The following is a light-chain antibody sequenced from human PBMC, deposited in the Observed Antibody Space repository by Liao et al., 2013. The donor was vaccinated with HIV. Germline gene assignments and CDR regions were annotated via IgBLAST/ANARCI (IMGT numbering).Light chain of an antibody. V-gene: IGLV3-1*01. CDR1: KLGDKY. J-gene: IGLJ2*01. Sequence: SYELTQPPSVSVSPGQTASITCSGDKLGDKYACWYQQKPGQSPVLVIFQDTKRPSGIPERFSGSNSGNAATLTISGTQPMDEADYYCQTWFSSTPVFGGGTKLTVL. CDR3: QTWFSSTPV. CDR2: QDT.